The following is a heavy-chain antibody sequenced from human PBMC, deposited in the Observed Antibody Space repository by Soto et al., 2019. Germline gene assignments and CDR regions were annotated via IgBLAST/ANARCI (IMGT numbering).Heavy chain of an antibody. CDR1: DVSVSSSNYY. CDR3: ARGAVYYDSSGYFSY. J-gene: IGHJ4*02. D-gene: IGHD3-22*01. Sequence: SETLSLTCTVSDVSVSSSNYYWSWIRQHPGKGLEWIGYIYYSGSTYYNPSLKSRVTISVDTSKNQFSLKLSSVTAADTAVYYCARGAVYYDSSGYFSYWGQGTLVTVSS. CDR2: IYYSGST. V-gene: IGHV4-31*03.